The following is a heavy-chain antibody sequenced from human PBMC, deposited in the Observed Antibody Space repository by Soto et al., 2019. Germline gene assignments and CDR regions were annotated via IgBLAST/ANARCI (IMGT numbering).Heavy chain of an antibody. D-gene: IGHD2-15*01. V-gene: IGHV3-23*01. J-gene: IGHJ4*02. CDR3: AKGGCSGGSCPMGFDY. Sequence: GSLRLSCAASGFTFSTYAMSWVRQAPGKGLEWVSGISGSGGSTDYADSVKGRFTISRDNSKNTLYLQMNSLRADDTAVYYCAKGGCSGGSCPMGFDYWGQGTLVTVSS. CDR2: ISGSGGST. CDR1: GFTFSTYA.